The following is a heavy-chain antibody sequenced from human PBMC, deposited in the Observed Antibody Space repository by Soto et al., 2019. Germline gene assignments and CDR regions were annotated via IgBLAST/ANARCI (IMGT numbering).Heavy chain of an antibody. CDR3: ARGMRGGAPIVLRPPGGMDV. J-gene: IGHJ6*02. D-gene: IGHD2-8*01. V-gene: IGHV4-34*01. Sequence: SETLSHTCAVYGGSFSGYYWSWIRQPPGKGLEWIGEINHSGSTNYNPSLKSRVTISVDTSKNQFSLKLSSVTAADTAVYYCARGMRGGAPIVLRPPGGMDVWGQGTTVTVSS. CDR1: GGSFSGYY. CDR2: INHSGST.